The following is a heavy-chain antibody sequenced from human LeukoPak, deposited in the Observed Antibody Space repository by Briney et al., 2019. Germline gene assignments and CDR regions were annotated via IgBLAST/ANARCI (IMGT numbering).Heavy chain of an antibody. CDR1: GFSFDDYA. J-gene: IGHJ6*03. D-gene: IGHD1-1*01. CDR3: AKEYGYDYNYFYSMDV. Sequence: GGSLRLSCAASGFSFDDYAMHWVRQAPGKGLEWVSGINWNSGSIDYAESVKGRFTISRDNAKNSLYLQMNSLRAEDTAVYFCAKEYGYDYNYFYSMDVWGTGTTVTISS. V-gene: IGHV3-9*01. CDR2: INWNSGSI.